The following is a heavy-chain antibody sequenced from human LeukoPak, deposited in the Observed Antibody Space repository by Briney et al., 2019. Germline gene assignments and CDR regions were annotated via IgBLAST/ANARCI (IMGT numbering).Heavy chain of an antibody. J-gene: IGHJ5*02. CDR1: GYTFASYT. CDR3: ARGDSSSWYAGDWFDP. D-gene: IGHD6-13*01. Sequence: ASVKVSCKASGYTFASYTIHWVRQAPGQRLEWMGWISAGNGNTKYSQKFQGRVTITRDTSASTAYMELNSLRSEDTAVYYCARGDSSSWYAGDWFDPWGQGTLVTVSS. V-gene: IGHV1-3*01. CDR2: ISAGNGNT.